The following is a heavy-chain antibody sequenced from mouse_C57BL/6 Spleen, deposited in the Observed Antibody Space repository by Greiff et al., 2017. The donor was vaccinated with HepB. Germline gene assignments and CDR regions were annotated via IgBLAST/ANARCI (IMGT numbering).Heavy chain of an antibody. CDR1: GFTFSDFY. J-gene: IGHJ1*03. V-gene: IGHV7-1*01. CDR2: SRNKANDYTT. Sequence: EVNLVESGGGLVQSGRSLRLSCATSGFTFSDFYMEWVRQAPGKGLEWIAASRNKANDYTTEYSASVKGRFIVSRDTSQSILYLQMNALRAEDTAIYYCARGGNFYWYFDVWGTGTTVTVSS. D-gene: IGHD2-1*01. CDR3: ARGGNFYWYFDV.